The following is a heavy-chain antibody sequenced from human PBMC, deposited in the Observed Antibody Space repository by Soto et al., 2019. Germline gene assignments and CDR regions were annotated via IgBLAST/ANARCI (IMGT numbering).Heavy chain of an antibody. V-gene: IGHV1-69*06. CDR3: AASTFQSGVSGYFHLDH. Sequence: QVHLVQSGTEVKKPGSSVKVSCKTSGDTFSNQAISWVRQAPGQGLEWMGGIIPLFDSASYAQRSHDRVTITADKFTNTVYMELRSLTSEDTAVYYCAASTFQSGVSGYFHLDHWGQGTPVTVSS. J-gene: IGHJ4*02. CDR1: GDTFSNQA. D-gene: IGHD3-3*01. CDR2: IIPLFDSA.